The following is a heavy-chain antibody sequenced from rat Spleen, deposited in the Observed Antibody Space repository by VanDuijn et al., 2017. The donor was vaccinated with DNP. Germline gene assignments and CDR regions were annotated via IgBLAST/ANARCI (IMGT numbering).Heavy chain of an antibody. V-gene: IGHV4-2*01. D-gene: IGHD1-12*02. Sequence: EVKLVESGGGLVQPGRSLILSCAASGFNFNDYWMGWVRQAPGKGLEWVGKINKDSSTINYTPSLRERFTISRDNAQNSLYLQMNSLRSEDTATYYCARHVGGSYYYPDYWGQGVMVTVSS. CDR3: ARHVGGSYYYPDY. J-gene: IGHJ2*01. CDR2: INKDSSTI. CDR1: GFNFNDYW.